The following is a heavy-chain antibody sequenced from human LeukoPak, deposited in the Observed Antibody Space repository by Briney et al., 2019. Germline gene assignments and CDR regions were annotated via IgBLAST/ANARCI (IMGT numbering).Heavy chain of an antibody. V-gene: IGHV3-30*02. D-gene: IGHD1-26*01. CDR1: GFTFSSYG. CDR3: ATQGSGSYLYYYYYYMDV. J-gene: IGHJ6*03. Sequence: GGSLRLSCAASGFTFSSYGMHWVRQAPGKGLVWVAFIRYDGSNKYYADSVKGRFSLSGDNSKNTLYLQMNSLRAEDTAVYYCATQGSGSYLYYYYYYMDVWGKGTTVTVSS. CDR2: IRYDGSNK.